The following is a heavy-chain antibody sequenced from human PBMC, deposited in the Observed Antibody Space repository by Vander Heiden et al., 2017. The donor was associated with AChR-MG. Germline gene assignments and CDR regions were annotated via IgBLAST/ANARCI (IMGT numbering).Heavy chain of an antibody. CDR3: ARLFGYSSSWTSQGY. D-gene: IGHD6-13*01. V-gene: IGHV4-38-2*01. CDR1: GYSISSGYY. Sequence: QVQLQESGPGLVKPSEPLSLTCAVSGYSISSGYYWGWIRQPPRKELEWIGSIYHSGSTYYNPSLKSRSTISVDTSKNQFSLKLSSVTAADTAVYYCARLFGYSSSWTSQGYWGQGTLVTVSA. J-gene: IGHJ4*02. CDR2: IYHSGST.